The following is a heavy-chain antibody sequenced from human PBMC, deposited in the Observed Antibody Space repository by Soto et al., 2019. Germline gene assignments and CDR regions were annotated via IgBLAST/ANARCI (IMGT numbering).Heavy chain of an antibody. CDR3: ARDHFAYYDILTGYYVFDY. D-gene: IGHD3-9*01. V-gene: IGHV1-46*01. CDR2: INPSGGST. Sequence: ASVKVSCKAPGYTLTSYYMHWVRQAPGQGLEWMGIINPSGGSTNYAQKFQGRVTMTRDTSTSTVYMELSSLRSEDTAEYYCARDHFAYYDILTGYYVFDYWGQGTLVTVSS. CDR1: GYTLTSYY. J-gene: IGHJ4*02.